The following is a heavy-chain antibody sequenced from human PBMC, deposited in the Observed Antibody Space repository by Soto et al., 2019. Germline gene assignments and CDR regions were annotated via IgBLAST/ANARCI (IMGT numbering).Heavy chain of an antibody. CDR3: ARDEDWNEPGDAFDI. D-gene: IGHD1-1*01. CDR1: GYTFTSYG. Sequence: GASVKVSCKASGYTFTSYGISWVRQAPGQGLEGMGWISAYNGNTNYAQKLQGRVTMTTDTSTSTAYMELRSLRSDDTAVYYCARDEDWNEPGDAFDIWGQGTMVTVSS. CDR2: ISAYNGNT. V-gene: IGHV1-18*01. J-gene: IGHJ3*02.